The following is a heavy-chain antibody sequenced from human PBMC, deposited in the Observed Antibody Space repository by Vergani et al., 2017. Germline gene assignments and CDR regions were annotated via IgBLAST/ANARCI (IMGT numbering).Heavy chain of an antibody. V-gene: IGHV4-38-2*02. Sequence: QVQLQESGPGLVKPSETLSLTCTVSGYSISSGYYWGWIRQPPGKGLEWIGSIYHSGSTYYNPSLKSRVTISVDTSKNQFSLKLSSVTAAATAVYYCARARTTGTIFDYWGQGTLVTVSS. CDR3: ARARTTGTIFDY. D-gene: IGHD1-1*01. CDR2: IYHSGST. J-gene: IGHJ4*02. CDR1: GYSISSGYY.